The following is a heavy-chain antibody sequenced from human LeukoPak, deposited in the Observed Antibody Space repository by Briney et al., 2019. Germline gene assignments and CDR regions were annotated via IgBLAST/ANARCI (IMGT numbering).Heavy chain of an antibody. CDR1: GVSFSGYY. Sequence: SETLSLTCAVYGVSFSGYYWSWIRQPPGKGLEWIGEINHSGSTNYNPSLKSRVTISVDTSKNQFSLKLSSVTAADTAVYYCASRRGIVVVTAFDYWGQGTLVTVSS. J-gene: IGHJ4*02. CDR2: INHSGST. V-gene: IGHV4-34*01. CDR3: ASRRGIVVVTAFDY. D-gene: IGHD2-21*02.